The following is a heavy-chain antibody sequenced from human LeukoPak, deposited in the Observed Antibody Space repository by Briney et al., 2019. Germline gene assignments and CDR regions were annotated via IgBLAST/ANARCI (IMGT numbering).Heavy chain of an antibody. J-gene: IGHJ4*02. Sequence: SETLSLTCTVSGASVSSGSYSWNWIRQPPGKGLEWIGYMFYRGSTNYNPSLKSRVTISVDSSKNQFSLNLSSVTAADTAVYYCARFHISTGSSDFWGQGTLVTVSS. CDR3: ARFHISTGSSDF. CDR1: GASVSSGSYS. CDR2: MFYRGST. D-gene: IGHD3-9*01. V-gene: IGHV4-61*01.